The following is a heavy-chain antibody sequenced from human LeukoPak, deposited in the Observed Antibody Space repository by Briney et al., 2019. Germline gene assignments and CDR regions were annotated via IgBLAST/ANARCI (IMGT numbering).Heavy chain of an antibody. CDR1: GESISGFY. V-gene: IGHV4-59*12. CDR2: IYYSGST. Sequence: PSETLSLTCTVSGESISGFYWTWIRQPPGKGLEWIGYIYYSGSTNYNPSLKSRVTISVDTSKNQFSLKLSSVTAADTAVYYCAIVGGFDYWGQGTLVTVSS. J-gene: IGHJ4*02. CDR3: AIVGGFDY. D-gene: IGHD3-16*01.